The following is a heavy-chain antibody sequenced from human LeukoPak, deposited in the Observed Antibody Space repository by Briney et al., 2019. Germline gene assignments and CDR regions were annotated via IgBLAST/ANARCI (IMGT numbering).Heavy chain of an antibody. Sequence: GGSLRLSCAASGFTFSNYWMSWVRQAPGKGLEWVANIKEDGSEKYYVDSVKGRFTISRDNARSSLYLQMNSLRAEDTAVYYCASGRQLGYWGQGTLVTVSS. D-gene: IGHD6-13*01. J-gene: IGHJ4*02. CDR2: IKEDGSEK. V-gene: IGHV3-7*01. CDR3: ASGRQLGY. CDR1: GFTFSNYW.